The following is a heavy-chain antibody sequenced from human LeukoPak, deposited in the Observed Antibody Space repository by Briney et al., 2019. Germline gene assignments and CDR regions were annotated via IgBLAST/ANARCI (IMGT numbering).Heavy chain of an antibody. CDR2: ITNRSTT. V-gene: IGHV3-23*01. D-gene: IGHD7-27*01. CDR1: GFIFSHYG. Sequence: PGGSLRLSCAASGFIFSHYGMNWVRQAPGKGLEWVSGITNRSTTYYSDSVKGRFTISRDNSKNMVWLQINSPTAEDTATYYCAKDGNWARFEDWGQGTLVTVSS. J-gene: IGHJ4*02. CDR3: AKDGNWARFED.